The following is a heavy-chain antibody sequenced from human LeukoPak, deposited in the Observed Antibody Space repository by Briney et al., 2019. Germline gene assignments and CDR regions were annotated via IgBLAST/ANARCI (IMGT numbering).Heavy chain of an antibody. V-gene: IGHV4-30-2*01. CDR2: IYPRGST. CDR1: GGSISSGSYS. CDR3: ARLPITDYYSGSGSCLGFDP. D-gene: IGHD3-10*01. Sequence: SETLSLTCAVSGGSISSGSYSWSWIRQPPGKGLEWIGYIYPRGSTYYNPSLKSRVILSLDKSANQFSLNLSSVTAADTAVYYCARLPITDYYSGSGSCLGFDPWGQGTLVTVSS. J-gene: IGHJ5*02.